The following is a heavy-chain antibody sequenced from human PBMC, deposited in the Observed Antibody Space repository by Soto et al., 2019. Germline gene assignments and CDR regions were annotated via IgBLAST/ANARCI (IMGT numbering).Heavy chain of an antibody. V-gene: IGHV3-53*01. CDR3: ARVTWILLWLHANDAFDI. D-gene: IGHD5-18*01. CDR1: GFTVSSNY. J-gene: IGHJ3*02. CDR2: IYSGGST. Sequence: EVQLVESGGGLIQPGGSLRLSCAASGFTVSSNYMSWVRQAPGKGLEWVSVIYSGGSTYYADSVKGRFTISRDNSKNTLYLQMNSLRAEDTAVYYCARVTWILLWLHANDAFDIWGQGTMVTVSS.